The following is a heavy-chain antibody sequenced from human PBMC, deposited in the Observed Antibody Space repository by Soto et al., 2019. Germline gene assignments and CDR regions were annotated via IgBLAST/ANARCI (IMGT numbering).Heavy chain of an antibody. CDR2: LSTYNGNT. Sequence: QVQMLQSGAEVKKPGASVKVSCKASGYKFTTYGITWVRQAPGQGLEWLGGLSTYNGNTDYAQNLQDRVTMTTETSTSTAYLEVRSLTPDDTAVYFCARGLGTNGLDVWGQGTTGT. CDR3: ARGLGTNGLDV. D-gene: IGHD7-27*01. J-gene: IGHJ6*02. CDR1: GYKFTTYG. V-gene: IGHV1-18*04.